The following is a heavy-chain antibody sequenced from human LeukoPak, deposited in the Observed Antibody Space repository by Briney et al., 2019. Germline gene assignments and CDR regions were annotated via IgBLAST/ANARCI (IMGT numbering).Heavy chain of an antibody. D-gene: IGHD3-10*01. CDR1: GGSISSSH. V-gene: IGHV4-4*07. Sequence: SETLSLTCTVSGGSISSSHWSWIRQPAGKGLEWIGRPHTSGTTNYNPSLKSRVTMSVDTSKNQLSLKLSFVTAADTAVYYCARVYGSRAFDIWGQGTLVTASS. CDR3: ARVYGSRAFDI. CDR2: PHTSGTT. J-gene: IGHJ3*02.